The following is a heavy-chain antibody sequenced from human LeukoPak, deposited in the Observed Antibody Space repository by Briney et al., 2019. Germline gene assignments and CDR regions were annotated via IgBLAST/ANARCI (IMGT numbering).Heavy chain of an antibody. V-gene: IGHV3-23*01. J-gene: IGHJ4*02. CDR2: ISGSGGST. Sequence: GGSLRLSCAASGFTFSSYAMSWVCQAPGKGLEWVSAISGSGGSTYYADSVKGRFTISRDNSKNTLYLQMNSLRAEDTAVYYCAKAGSSSPYYFDYWGQGTLVTVSS. CDR1: GFTFSSYA. D-gene: IGHD6-6*01. CDR3: AKAGSSSPYYFDY.